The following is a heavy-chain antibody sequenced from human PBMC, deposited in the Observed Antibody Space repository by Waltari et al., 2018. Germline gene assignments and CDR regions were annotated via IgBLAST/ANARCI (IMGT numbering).Heavy chain of an antibody. V-gene: IGHV4-59*01. CDR1: SGSIDTYY. Sequence: QVQLQESGPGLVKPSETLSLTCTVSSGSIDTYYWSWIRQPPGKGLEWIAYIFSSGTTYYNPSLESRVTISVDTSKNQFSLNLNSVTAADTALYYCARFNPRSGNYFLDYWGQGTLVTVSS. J-gene: IGHJ4*02. CDR3: ARFNPRSGNYFLDY. CDR2: IFSSGTT. D-gene: IGHD3-10*01.